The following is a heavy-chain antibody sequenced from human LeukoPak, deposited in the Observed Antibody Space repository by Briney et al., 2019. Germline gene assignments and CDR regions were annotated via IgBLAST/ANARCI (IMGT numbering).Heavy chain of an antibody. D-gene: IGHD3-16*01. J-gene: IGHJ4*02. Sequence: SETLSLTCTVSGGSISSYYGSWIRQPPGKGLEGSGYIYYSGSTNYNPPPKSRVPISVDTSKNQLSLKLSSVTPADTAVYYCARDVWGSHFDYWGQGTLVTVSS. CDR1: GGSISSYY. CDR3: ARDVWGSHFDY. V-gene: IGHV4-59*01. CDR2: IYYSGST.